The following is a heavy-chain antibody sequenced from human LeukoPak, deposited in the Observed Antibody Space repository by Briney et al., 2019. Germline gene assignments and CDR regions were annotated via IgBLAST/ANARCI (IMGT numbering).Heavy chain of an antibody. D-gene: IGHD6-6*01. J-gene: IGHJ5*02. CDR1: GYSISSTYY. CDR3: ARDRGYSSSSAYNWFDP. CDR2: IYHSGST. Sequence: PSETLSLTCTVSGYSISSTYYWGWIRQPPGKGLEWIGEIYHSGSTNYNPSLKSRLTISVDKSKNQFSLKLSSVTAADTAVYYCARDRGYSSSSAYNWFDPWGQGTLITVSS. V-gene: IGHV4-38-2*02.